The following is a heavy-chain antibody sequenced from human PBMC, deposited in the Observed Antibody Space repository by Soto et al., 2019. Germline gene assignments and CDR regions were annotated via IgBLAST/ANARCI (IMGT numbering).Heavy chain of an antibody. CDR1: GGSFSGYY. D-gene: IGHD5-18*01. J-gene: IGHJ4*02. Sequence: QVQLQQWGAGLLKPSETLSLTCAVYGGSFSGYYWSWIRQPPGKGLEWIGEINHSGSTNYNPSLKSRVTISVDTSKHQFSLKLSSVTAADTAVYYCARGRPYSYGLDYWGQGTLVTVSS. V-gene: IGHV4-34*01. CDR3: ARGRPYSYGLDY. CDR2: INHSGST.